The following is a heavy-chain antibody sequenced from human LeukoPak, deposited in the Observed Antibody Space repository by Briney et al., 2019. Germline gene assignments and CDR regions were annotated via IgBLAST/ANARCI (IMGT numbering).Heavy chain of an antibody. CDR2: IYYSGST. CDR3: ASLKYNGLDYGVDY. J-gene: IGHJ4*02. V-gene: IGHV4-30-4*01. CDR1: GGSLSSGDYY. Sequence: SETLSLTCTVSGGSLSSGDYYWSWIRQPPGKGLEWIGYIYYSGSTYYNPSLKSRVTISVDTSKNQFSLKLSSVTAADTAVYYCASLKYNGLDYGVDYWGQGTLVAVSS. D-gene: IGHD4-17*01.